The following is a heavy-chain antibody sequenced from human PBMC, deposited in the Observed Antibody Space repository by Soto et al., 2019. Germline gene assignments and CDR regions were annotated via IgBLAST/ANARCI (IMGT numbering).Heavy chain of an antibody. V-gene: IGHV3-23*01. Sequence: EVQLLESGGGLVQPGGSLRLSCAASGFTFNTYGMRWVRQAPGKGLEWVSGISGSGDDTFYADSVKGRFTISRDNSKHTLYLQMNSLRAEDTAVYFCAKGGTIEGVGVMDVWGKGTTVTVSS. D-gene: IGHD2-8*01. CDR3: AKGGTIEGVGVMDV. CDR2: ISGSGDDT. J-gene: IGHJ6*03. CDR1: GFTFNTYG.